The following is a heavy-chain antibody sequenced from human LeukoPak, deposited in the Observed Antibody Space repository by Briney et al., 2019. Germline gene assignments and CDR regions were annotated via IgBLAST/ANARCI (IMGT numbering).Heavy chain of an antibody. D-gene: IGHD3-10*01. V-gene: IGHV4-59*01. CDR2: IYYSGST. CDR3: ARGVGVRGVATFDY. J-gene: IGHJ4*02. CDR1: GGSISSYY. Sequence: PSETLSLTCTVSGGSISSYYWSWIRQPPGQGLEGIGYIYYSGSTNYNPSLKSRVTMSVDTSKKQFSLKLSSVTAADTAVYYCARGVGVRGVATFDYWGQGTLVTVSS.